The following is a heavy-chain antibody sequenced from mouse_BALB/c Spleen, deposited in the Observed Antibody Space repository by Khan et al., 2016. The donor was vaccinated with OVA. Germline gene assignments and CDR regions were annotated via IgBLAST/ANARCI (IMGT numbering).Heavy chain of an antibody. V-gene: IGHV9-3-1*01. CDR1: GYTFTNYG. CDR3: AREEYSGTMDY. CDR2: INTYTGEP. Sequence: QIQLVQSGPELKKPGETVKISCKASGYTFTNYGMNWVKQAPGKGLKWMGFINTYTGEPTYADDFKGRFAFSLETSASTAYLQINNLKNENTSTYFCAREEYSGTMDYWGQGTSVTVSS. J-gene: IGHJ4*01.